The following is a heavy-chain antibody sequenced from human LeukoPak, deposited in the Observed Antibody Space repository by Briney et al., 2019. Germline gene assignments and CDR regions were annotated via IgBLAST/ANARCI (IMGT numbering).Heavy chain of an antibody. CDR2: IYSGGST. D-gene: IGHD1-26*01. CDR3: ATDGYSGSTTPLRY. J-gene: IGHJ4*02. V-gene: IGHV3-66*01. CDR1: GFTVSSKY. Sequence: GGCLRPACAASGFTVSSKYIGSVRQARGKGLGWDSVIYSGGSTYYADSVKGRFTISRDNSKNTLYLQMNSLRAEDTAVYYCATDGYSGSTTPLRYWGQGTLVTVSS.